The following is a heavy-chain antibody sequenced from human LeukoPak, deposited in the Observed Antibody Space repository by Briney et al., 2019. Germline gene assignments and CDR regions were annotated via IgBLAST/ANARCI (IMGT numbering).Heavy chain of an antibody. V-gene: IGHV1-2*02. CDR3: AITARITIFGVVTAPLDY. Sequence: ASVKLSCKASGYTFTGYYMLWVRQAPGQGLDWMGWINPNSGDTNYAQKFQGRVTMTGDTSISTAYMELSRLRSADTAVYYCAITARITIFGVVTAPLDYWGQGTLVTVSS. CDR2: INPNSGDT. J-gene: IGHJ4*02. CDR1: GYTFTGYY. D-gene: IGHD3-3*01.